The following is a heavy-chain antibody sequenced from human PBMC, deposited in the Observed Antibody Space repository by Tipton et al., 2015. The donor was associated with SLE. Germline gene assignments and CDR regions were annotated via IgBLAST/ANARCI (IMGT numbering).Heavy chain of an antibody. CDR2: IYYSGST. V-gene: IGHV4-39*07. CDR3: ARDSPYDSSGYYSDY. CDR1: GGSISSSTNY. Sequence: TLSLTCTVSGGSISSSTNYWGWIRQPPGKGLEWIGSIYYSGSTYYNPSLKSRVNISVDTSKNQFSLKLSSVTAADTAIYYCARDSPYDSSGYYSDYWGQETQVTVSS. D-gene: IGHD3-22*01. J-gene: IGHJ4*02.